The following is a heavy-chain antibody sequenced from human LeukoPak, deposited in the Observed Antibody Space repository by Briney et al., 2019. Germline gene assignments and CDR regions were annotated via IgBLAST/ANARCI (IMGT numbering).Heavy chain of an antibody. D-gene: IGHD3-9*01. J-gene: IGHJ3*02. CDR2: INWNGGST. CDR1: GFTFEDYG. CDR3: ARGTGYYGAFDI. Sequence: GGSLRLSCAASGFTFEDYGMSWVRQAPGKGMEWVSGINWNGGSTGYADSVKGRFTISRDNAKNSLYLQMNSLRAEDTALYHCARGTGYYGAFDIWGQGTMVTVSS. V-gene: IGHV3-20*01.